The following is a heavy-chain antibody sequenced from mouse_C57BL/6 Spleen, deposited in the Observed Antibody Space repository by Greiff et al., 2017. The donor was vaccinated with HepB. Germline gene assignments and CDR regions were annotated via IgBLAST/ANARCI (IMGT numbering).Heavy chain of an antibody. Sequence: EVQLQQSGAELVRPGASVKLSCTASGFNIKDDYMHWVKQRPEQGLEWIGWIDPENGDTEYASKFQGKATITADTSSNTAYLQLSSLTSEDTAVYYCTTPILNGYFDVWGTRTTVTVSS. V-gene: IGHV14-4*01. CDR1: GFNIKDDY. CDR3: TTPILNGYFDV. CDR2: IDPENGDT. J-gene: IGHJ1*03.